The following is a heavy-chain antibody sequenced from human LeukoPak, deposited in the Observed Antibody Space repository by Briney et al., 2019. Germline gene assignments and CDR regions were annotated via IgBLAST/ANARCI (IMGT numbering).Heavy chain of an antibody. J-gene: IGHJ4*02. Sequence: GGSLRLSCAASGFTFSDYYMNWIRQAPGKGLEWVSYIGSSSSYTNYADSVKGRFTISRDNSKNTLYLQMNSLRAEDTAVYYCAKDWESGSQAWYYFDYWGQGTLVTVSS. CDR3: AKDWESGSQAWYYFDY. CDR1: GFTFSDYY. D-gene: IGHD1-26*01. CDR2: IGSSSSYT. V-gene: IGHV3-11*06.